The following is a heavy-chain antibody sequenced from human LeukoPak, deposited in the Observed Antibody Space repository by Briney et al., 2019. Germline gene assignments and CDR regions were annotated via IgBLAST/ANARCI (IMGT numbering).Heavy chain of an antibody. D-gene: IGHD3-22*01. CDR3: ARDGADNYYYDSSGYYSYFDY. V-gene: IGHV1-18*01. CDR1: GYTFTSYG. CDR2: ISAYNGNT. J-gene: IGHJ4*02. Sequence: ASVKVSCKASGYTFTSYGISWVRQAPGQGLEWMGWISAYNGNTNYAQKLQGRVTMTTDTSTSTAYMELRSLRSDDTAVYYCARDGADNYYYDSSGYYSYFDYWGQGTLVTVSS.